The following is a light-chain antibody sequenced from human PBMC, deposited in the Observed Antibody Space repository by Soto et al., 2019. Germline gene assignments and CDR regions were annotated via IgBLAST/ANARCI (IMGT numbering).Light chain of an antibody. CDR3: QVWDSSSDRV. J-gene: IGLJ3*02. CDR1: NIGSKS. CDR2: DDS. V-gene: IGLV3-21*02. Sequence: SSELTQPPSVSVAPGQTARITWGGNNIGSKSVHWYQQKPGQAPVLVVYDDSDRPSGIPERFSGSNSGNTATLTISRVEAGDEADYYCQVWDSSSDRVFGGGTKLTVL.